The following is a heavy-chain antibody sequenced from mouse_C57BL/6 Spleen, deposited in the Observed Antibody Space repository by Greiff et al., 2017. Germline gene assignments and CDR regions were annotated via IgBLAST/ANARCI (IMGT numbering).Heavy chain of an antibody. Sequence: DVKLEESGPGLVKPSQSLSLTCSVTGYSITSGYYWNWIRQFPGNKLEWMGYISYDGSNNYNPSLKNRISITRDTSKNQFFLKLNSVTTEDTATYYCARAYYGSSYRRYFDVWGTGTTVTVSS. J-gene: IGHJ1*03. D-gene: IGHD1-1*01. CDR1: GYSITSGYY. CDR3: ARAYYGSSYRRYFDV. CDR2: ISYDGSN. V-gene: IGHV3-6*01.